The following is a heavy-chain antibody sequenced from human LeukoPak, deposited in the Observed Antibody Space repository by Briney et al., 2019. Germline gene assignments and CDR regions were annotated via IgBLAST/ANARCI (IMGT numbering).Heavy chain of an antibody. CDR2: INYSGST. Sequence: KPSETLSLTCTVSGGSISSYFWSWIRQPPGKGLEWIWYINYSGSTNYNPSLKSRVTISVDTSKNQFSLKLSSVTSADTAVYYCARHRRYYGSGTYDSPPPYYYYYGMDVWGQGTTVTVSS. D-gene: IGHD3-10*01. CDR1: GGSISSYF. V-gene: IGHV4-59*08. CDR3: ARHRRYYGSGTYDSPPPYYYYYGMDV. J-gene: IGHJ6*02.